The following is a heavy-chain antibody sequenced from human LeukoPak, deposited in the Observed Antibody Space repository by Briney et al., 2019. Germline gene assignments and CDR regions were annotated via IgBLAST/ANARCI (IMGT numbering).Heavy chain of an antibody. V-gene: IGHV4-59*01. CDR2: IYYSGST. CDR1: GGSISSYY. CDR3: AREGGYSYGYNSFDY. Sequence: SETLSLTCTVSGGSISSYYWSRIRQPPGKGLEWIGYIYYSGSTNYNPSLKSRVTISVDTSKNQCSLKLSSVTAADTAVYYCAREGGYSYGYNSFDYWGQGTLVTVSS. D-gene: IGHD5-18*01. J-gene: IGHJ4*02.